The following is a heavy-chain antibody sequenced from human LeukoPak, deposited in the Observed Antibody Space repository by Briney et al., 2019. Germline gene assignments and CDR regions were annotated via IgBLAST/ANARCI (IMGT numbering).Heavy chain of an antibody. D-gene: IGHD3-22*01. CDR1: GYTFTSYY. J-gene: IGHJ3*02. CDR3: ARDADSSGYYLDAFDI. CDR2: INPSGGST. Sequence: GASVKVSCKASGYTFTSYYMHWVRQAPGQGLEWMGIINPSGGSTSYAQKFQGRVTMTRDTSTSTAYMELSSLRSEDTAVYYCARDADSSGYYLDAFDIWGQGTMVTVSS. V-gene: IGHV1-46*01.